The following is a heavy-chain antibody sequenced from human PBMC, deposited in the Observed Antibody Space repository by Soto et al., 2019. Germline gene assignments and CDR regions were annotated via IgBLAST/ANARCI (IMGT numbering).Heavy chain of an antibody. V-gene: IGHV3-21*01. CDR1: GFTFSSYS. D-gene: IGHD6-13*01. Sequence: PGGSLRLSCAASGFTFSSYSMNWVRQAPGKGLEWVSSISSSSSYIYYADSVKGRFTISRDNAKNSLYLQMNSLRAEDTAVYYCARAQQQLVPLYYYYYGMDVWGQGTTVTVS. CDR2: ISSSSSYI. J-gene: IGHJ6*02. CDR3: ARAQQQLVPLYYYYYGMDV.